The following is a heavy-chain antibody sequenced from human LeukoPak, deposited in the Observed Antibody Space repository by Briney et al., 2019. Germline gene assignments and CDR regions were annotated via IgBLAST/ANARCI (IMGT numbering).Heavy chain of an antibody. CDR2: IYSGGST. V-gene: IGHV3-66*01. CDR3: AKDQGYCSSTSCKGAFDI. Sequence: GGSLRLSCAASGFTVGSNYMSWVRQAPGKGLEWVSVIYSGGSTYYADSVKGRFTISRDNSKNTLYLQMNSLRAEDTAVHYCAKDQGYCSSTSCKGAFDIWGQGTMVTVSS. CDR1: GFTVGSNY. D-gene: IGHD2-2*01. J-gene: IGHJ3*02.